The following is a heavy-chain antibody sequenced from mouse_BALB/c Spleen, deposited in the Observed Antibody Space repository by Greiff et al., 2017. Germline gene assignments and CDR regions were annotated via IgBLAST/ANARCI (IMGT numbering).Heavy chain of an antibody. V-gene: IGHV1S29*02. CDR1: GYTFTDYK. J-gene: IGHJ2*01. CDR3: ARDQYDFYFDY. D-gene: IGHD2-4*01. CDR2: IYPYNGGT. Sequence: VQLQQSGPELVKPGASVKISCKASGYTFTDYKMHWVKQSHGKSLEWIGYIYPYNGGTGYNQKFKSKATLTVDNSSSTAYMELRSLTSEDSAVYYCARDQYDFYFDYWGQGTTLTVSS.